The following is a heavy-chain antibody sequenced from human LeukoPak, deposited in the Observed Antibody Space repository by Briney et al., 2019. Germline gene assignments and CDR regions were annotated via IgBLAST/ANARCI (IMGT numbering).Heavy chain of an antibody. Sequence: GGSLRLSCAASGFTFSSYAMSWVRQAPGRGLEWVSAISGGGGSTYYADSVKGRFTISRDNSKNTLYLQMKSLRAKDTAVYYCAKVAPYYYDSSAYHPGYWGQGTLVTVSS. CDR2: ISGGGGST. CDR1: GFTFSSYA. D-gene: IGHD3-22*01. V-gene: IGHV3-23*01. CDR3: AKVAPYYYDSSAYHPGY. J-gene: IGHJ4*02.